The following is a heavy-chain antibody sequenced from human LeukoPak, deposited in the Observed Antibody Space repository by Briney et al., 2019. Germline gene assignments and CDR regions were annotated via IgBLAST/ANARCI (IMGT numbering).Heavy chain of an antibody. Sequence: ASVKVSCKASGYTFTGYYMHWVRQAPGQGLEWMGWINPSSGDTKYTQKFQGWVTMTRDTSISTAYMELSRLRSDDTAVYYCARGVLGGTSYYYYDGMDVWGQGTTVTVSS. J-gene: IGHJ6*02. CDR2: INPSSGDT. V-gene: IGHV1-2*04. D-gene: IGHD1-26*01. CDR1: GYTFTGYY. CDR3: ARGVLGGTSYYYYDGMDV.